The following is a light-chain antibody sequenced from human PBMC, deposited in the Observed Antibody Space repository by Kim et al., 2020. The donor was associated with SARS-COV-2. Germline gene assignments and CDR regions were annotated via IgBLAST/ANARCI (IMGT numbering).Light chain of an antibody. CDR3: QQYNDWPPIT. J-gene: IGKJ5*01. CDR2: GAS. V-gene: IGKV3-15*01. CDR1: QSVSSN. Sequence: SPGERAALSCRASQSVSSNLAWFQQKPGQAPRLLIYGASTRATGIPARFSGSGSGTEFTLTISSLQSEDFAVYYCQQYNDWPPITFGQGTRLEIK.